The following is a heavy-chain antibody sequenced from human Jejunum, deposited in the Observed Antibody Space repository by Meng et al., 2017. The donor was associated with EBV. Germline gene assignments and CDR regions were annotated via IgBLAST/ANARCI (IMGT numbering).Heavy chain of an antibody. CDR3: ASGAMAGRPLSS. CDR1: GDSVSNNGVT. J-gene: IGHJ1*01. D-gene: IGHD6-19*01. V-gene: IGHV6-1*01. CDR2: TYYRSKWST. Sequence: RSGPGVVKPSEPLSLTFDIPGDSVSNNGVTWNWIRQSPSRGLEWLGRTYYRSKWSTDYILSVRSRITINADTSRNRFSLQLNSVTPEDTAIYYCASGAMAGRPLSSWGQGTLVTVSS.